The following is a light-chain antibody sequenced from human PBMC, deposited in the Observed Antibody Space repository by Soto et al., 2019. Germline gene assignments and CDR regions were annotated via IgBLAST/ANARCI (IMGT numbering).Light chain of an antibody. CDR3: QQYGSSPPGT. J-gene: IGKJ1*01. Sequence: EIVLTQSPGTLSLSPGERATLSCRASQSVSSSYLAWYQQKPGQAPRLLIYGASSRATGIPDRFSGSGSGTDYTLNISRQEPQDFAVYYYQQYGSSPPGTFGQGTKVEIK. CDR1: QSVSSSY. CDR2: GAS. V-gene: IGKV3-20*01.